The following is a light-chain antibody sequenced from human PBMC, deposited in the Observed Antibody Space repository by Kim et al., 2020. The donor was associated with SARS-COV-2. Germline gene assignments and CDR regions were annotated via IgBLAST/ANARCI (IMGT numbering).Light chain of an antibody. CDR1: QSISNW. J-gene: IGKJ1*01. Sequence: ASVGDSITITCRARQSISNWLAWYQQTTGRAPKLLIYDVSSLESGVPSRFSGSGSGTEFTLSISSLQPDDFATYYCQQYNSYPWTFGQGTKVDIK. V-gene: IGKV1-5*01. CDR3: QQYNSYPWT. CDR2: DVS.